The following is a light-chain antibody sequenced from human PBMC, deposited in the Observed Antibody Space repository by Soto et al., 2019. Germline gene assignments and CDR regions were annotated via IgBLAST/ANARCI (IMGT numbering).Light chain of an antibody. CDR3: SSYTTSNTRPIL. V-gene: IGLV2-14*03. CDR1: SSDVGGYNY. CDR2: DVS. J-gene: IGLJ1*01. Sequence: QSVLTQPASVCGSPRQSITISCTGTSSDVGGYNYVSWYQHHPGKAPKLLIYDVSNRPSGISNRFSGSKYDNTASLTISGLQHEDEVYYYCSSYTTSNTRPILXGTVTKVTVL.